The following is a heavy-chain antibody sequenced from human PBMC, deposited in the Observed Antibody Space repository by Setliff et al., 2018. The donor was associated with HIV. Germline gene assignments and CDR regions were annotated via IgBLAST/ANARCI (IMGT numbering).Heavy chain of an antibody. CDR3: AKSPNRYSPLDWFDP. V-gene: IGHV3-9*01. CDR1: GFTFDDYA. J-gene: IGHJ5*02. Sequence: GGSLRLSCAASGFTFDDYAMHWVRQAPGKGLEWVSGISWNSGSIGYADSVKSRFTISRDNAKNSLYLQMNSLRREDTALYYCAKSPNRYSPLDWFDPWGQGTLVTVSS. CDR2: ISWNSGSI. D-gene: IGHD5-18*01.